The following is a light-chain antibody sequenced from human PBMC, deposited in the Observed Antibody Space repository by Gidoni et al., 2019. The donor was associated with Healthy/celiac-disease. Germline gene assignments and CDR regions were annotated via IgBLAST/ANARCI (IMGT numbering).Light chain of an antibody. Sequence: DIQLTQSPSSLSASVGDRVTITCRASQSISSYLNWYQQKPGKAPKRLSYAASSLQSGVPSRFSGSGAGTDFTLTISSLQPEDFATYYCQQSDSTPRTFGQGTKLEIK. CDR1: QSISSY. J-gene: IGKJ2*02. V-gene: IGKV1-39*01. CDR2: AAS. CDR3: QQSDSTPRT.